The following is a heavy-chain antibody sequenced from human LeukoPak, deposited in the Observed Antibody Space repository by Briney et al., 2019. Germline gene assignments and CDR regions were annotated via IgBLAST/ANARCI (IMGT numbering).Heavy chain of an antibody. D-gene: IGHD5-24*01. CDR3: ARSREPGRDGDY. J-gene: IGHJ4*02. CDR2: ISSDSKSI. Sequence: KPGGSLRLSCAASGFIFSSFTMNWVRQAPGKGLEWVSSISSDSKSIYYADSVKGRFIISRDNAKNSLFLQMNSLRAEDTAVYYCARSREPGRDGDYWGQGTLVTVSS. V-gene: IGHV3-21*01. CDR1: GFIFSSFT.